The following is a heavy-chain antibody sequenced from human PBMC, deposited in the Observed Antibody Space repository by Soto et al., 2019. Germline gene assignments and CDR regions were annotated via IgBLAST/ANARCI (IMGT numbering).Heavy chain of an antibody. J-gene: IGHJ4*02. CDR1: GFTFSSYW. Sequence: EVQLVESGGGLVQPGGSLRLSCAASGFTFSSYWMSWVRQAPGKGLEWVANIKQDGSEKYYVDSVKGRFTISRDNAKNSLYLQMNSLRAEDTAVYYCARSHYDCIWGSQYQWYFDYWGQGTLVTVSS. V-gene: IGHV3-7*01. D-gene: IGHD3-16*01. CDR3: ARSHYDCIWGSQYQWYFDY. CDR2: IKQDGSEK.